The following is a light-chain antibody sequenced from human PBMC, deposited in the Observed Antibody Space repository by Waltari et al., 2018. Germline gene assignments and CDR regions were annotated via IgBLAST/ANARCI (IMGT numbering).Light chain of an antibody. J-gene: IGKJ4*01. Sequence: NVLTQSLGTLSLSPGERATLSCRASQIVSNNYLAWYQQQPGQAPRLLIYGVSSRATGIPDRFSGSGSGTDFTLTISRLEPEDSAVYFCHLYGSARTFGGGTKVEIK. CDR3: HLYGSART. V-gene: IGKV3-20*01. CDR1: QIVSNNY. CDR2: GVS.